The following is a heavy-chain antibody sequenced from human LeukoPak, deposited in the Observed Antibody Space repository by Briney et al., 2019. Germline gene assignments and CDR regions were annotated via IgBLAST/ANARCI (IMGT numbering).Heavy chain of an antibody. CDR3: ARGKEARDWNHVFDY. CDR2: INWNGGST. D-gene: IGHD1-1*01. V-gene: IGHV3-20*04. J-gene: IGHJ4*02. Sequence: GGSLRLSCAASGFTFDDYGMSWVRQAPGKGLEWVSGINWNGGSTGYADSVKGRFTISRDNAKNSLYLQMNSLRAEDTALYYCARGKEARDWNHVFDYWGQGTLVTVSS. CDR1: GFTFDDYG.